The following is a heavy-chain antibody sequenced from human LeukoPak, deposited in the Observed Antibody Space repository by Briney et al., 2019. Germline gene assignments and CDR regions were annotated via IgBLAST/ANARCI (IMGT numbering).Heavy chain of an antibody. Sequence: GGSLRLSCAASGFTVSSNYMSWVRQAPGKGLEWVSVIYSGGSTYYADSVKGRFTISRDNSKNTLYLQMNSLRAEDTAVCYCARDGVVAATKSDYWGQGTLVTVSS. CDR2: IYSGGST. V-gene: IGHV3-66*01. D-gene: IGHD2-15*01. J-gene: IGHJ4*02. CDR3: ARDGVVAATKSDY. CDR1: GFTVSSNY.